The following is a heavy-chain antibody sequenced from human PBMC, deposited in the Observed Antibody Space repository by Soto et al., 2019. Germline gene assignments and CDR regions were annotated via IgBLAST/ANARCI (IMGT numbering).Heavy chain of an antibody. V-gene: IGHV1-69*13. CDR2: IIPIFGTA. CDR3: ARDRNRGTILGVVTSSYYYYGMDV. D-gene: IGHD3-3*01. CDR1: GGTFSSYA. Sequence: SVKVSCKASGGTFSSYAISWVRQAPGQGLEWMGGIIPIFGTANYAQKFQGRVTITADESTSTAYMELSSLRSEDTAVYYCARDRNRGTILGVVTSSYYYYGMDVWGQGTTVTVSS. J-gene: IGHJ6*02.